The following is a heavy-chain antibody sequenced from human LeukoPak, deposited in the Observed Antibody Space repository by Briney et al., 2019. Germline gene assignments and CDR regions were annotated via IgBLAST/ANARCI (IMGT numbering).Heavy chain of an antibody. CDR1: GGSISSYY. V-gene: IGHV4-59*12. CDR2: IYYSGST. CDR3: ARDLIVVVPAANSYNWFDP. Sequence: SETLSLTCTVSGGSISSYYWSWIRQPPGKGLEWIGYIYYSGSTDYNPSLKSRVTISVDTSKNQFSLKLSSVTAADTAVYYCARDLIVVVPAANSYNWFDPWGQGTLVTVSS. D-gene: IGHD2-2*01. J-gene: IGHJ5*02.